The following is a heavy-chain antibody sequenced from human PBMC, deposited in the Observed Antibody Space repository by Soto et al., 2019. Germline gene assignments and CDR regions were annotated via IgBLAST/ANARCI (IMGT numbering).Heavy chain of an antibody. CDR2: ISGSGGST. D-gene: IGHD2-15*01. CDR1: GFTFSSYA. CDR3: AKEPEFPECSGGSCYSDY. J-gene: IGHJ4*02. Sequence: PGGSLRLSCAASGFTFSSYAMSWVRQAPGKGLEWVSAISGSGGSTYYADSVKGRFTISRDNSKNTLYLQMNSLRAEDTAVYYCAKEPEFPECSGGSCYSDYWGQGTLVTVSS. V-gene: IGHV3-23*01.